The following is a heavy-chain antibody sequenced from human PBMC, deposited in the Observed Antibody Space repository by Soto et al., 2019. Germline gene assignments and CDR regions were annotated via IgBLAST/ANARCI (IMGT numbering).Heavy chain of an antibody. CDR3: AKGWGGYFDH. CDR1: GFPFSSYA. CDR2: IEISARAT. D-gene: IGHD3-16*01. J-gene: IGHJ4*01. Sequence: EVQLLESGGGLVRPGESLRLSCIASGFPFSSYAMIWVRQAPGKGPEWVSRIEISARATYYADPVKGRFTISRDDSKNALYLQMNSLRAEDTAVYFCAKGWGGYFDHWGQGSLVTVSS. V-gene: IGHV3-23*05.